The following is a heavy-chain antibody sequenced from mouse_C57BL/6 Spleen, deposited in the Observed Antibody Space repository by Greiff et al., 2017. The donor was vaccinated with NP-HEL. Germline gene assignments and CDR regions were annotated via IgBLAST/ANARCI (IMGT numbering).Heavy chain of an antibody. Sequence: QVQLQQPGAELVKPGASVKLSCKASGYTFTSYWMQWVKQRPGQGLEWIGEIDPSDSYTNYNQKFKGKATLTVDTSSSTAYMQLSSLTSEDSAVYYYARYRDEECAYWGQGTLVTVSA. J-gene: IGHJ3*01. CDR2: IDPSDSYT. CDR3: ARYRDEECAY. CDR1: GYTFTSYW. D-gene: IGHD3-3*01. V-gene: IGHV1-50*01.